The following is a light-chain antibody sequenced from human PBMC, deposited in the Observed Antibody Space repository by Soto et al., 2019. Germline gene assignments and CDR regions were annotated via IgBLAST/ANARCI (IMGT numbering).Light chain of an antibody. J-gene: IGKJ1*01. CDR1: QSVSGN. Sequence: EIIMTQAPAKLSVSLGERAALSCMASQSVSGNLAWYQQKPGHPPRLLIYADSTRYTGIPARFSGSGSGTDVTLTISRLQPEDFAVYYCQQYGTSVWTFGQGTKVDI. CDR3: QQYGTSVWT. V-gene: IGKV3-15*01. CDR2: ADS.